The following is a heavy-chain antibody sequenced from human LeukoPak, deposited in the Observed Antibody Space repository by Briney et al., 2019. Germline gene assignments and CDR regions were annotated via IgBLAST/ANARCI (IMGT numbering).Heavy chain of an antibody. CDR1: GFPFSNYY. J-gene: IGHJ4*02. Sequence: PGGSLRLSCAASGFPFSNYYMDWVRQAPGQGLEWVGRIRNKASRYTTEYAASVKGIFTISRDDSKNSLYLQMNSLKTEDTAVYYCAGSVSGTWPYWGQGTLVTVSS. CDR2: IRNKASRYTT. D-gene: IGHD2-15*01. CDR3: AGSVSGTWPY. V-gene: IGHV3-72*01.